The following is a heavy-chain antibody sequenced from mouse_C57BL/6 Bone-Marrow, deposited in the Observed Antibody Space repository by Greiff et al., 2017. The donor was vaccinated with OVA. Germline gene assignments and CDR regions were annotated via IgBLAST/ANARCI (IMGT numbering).Heavy chain of an antibody. Sequence: VQLQQPGSELVKPGASVKLSCKASGYTFTSYWMHWVKQRPGQGLEWIGMIHPNSGSTNYNEKFKSKATLTVDKSSSTAYMQLSSLTSEDSAVYYCASSIYYYGSLYWGQGTSVTVSS. CDR1: GYTFTSYW. CDR3: ASSIYYYGSLY. J-gene: IGHJ4*01. V-gene: IGHV1-64*01. D-gene: IGHD1-1*01. CDR2: IHPNSGST.